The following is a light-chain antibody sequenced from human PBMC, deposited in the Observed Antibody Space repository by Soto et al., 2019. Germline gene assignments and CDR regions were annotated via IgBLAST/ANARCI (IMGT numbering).Light chain of an antibody. J-gene: IGKJ2*01. CDR3: QQYNNWPYT. V-gene: IGKV3-15*01. Sequence: EIVMTQSPATLSVSPGERATLSCRASQSVSSNLAWFQQKPGLAPRLLLYGASTRATGIPARVSGSGSGTEFTLTISSLQSEDFAVYYCQQYNNWPYTFGQGTKLEIK. CDR1: QSVSSN. CDR2: GAS.